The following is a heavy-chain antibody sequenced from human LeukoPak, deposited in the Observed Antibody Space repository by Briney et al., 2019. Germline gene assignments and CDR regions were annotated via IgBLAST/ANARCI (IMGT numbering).Heavy chain of an antibody. CDR2: ISYDGSNK. CDR1: GFTFSSYA. Sequence: GGSLRLSCAASGFTFSSYAMHWVRQAPGKGLEWVAVISYDGSNKYYADSVKGRFTISRDNSKNTLYLQMNSLRAEDTAVYYCARTGEQLADYYYYYMDVWGKGTTVTVSS. J-gene: IGHJ6*03. V-gene: IGHV3-30*04. D-gene: IGHD6-6*01. CDR3: ARTGEQLADYYYYYMDV.